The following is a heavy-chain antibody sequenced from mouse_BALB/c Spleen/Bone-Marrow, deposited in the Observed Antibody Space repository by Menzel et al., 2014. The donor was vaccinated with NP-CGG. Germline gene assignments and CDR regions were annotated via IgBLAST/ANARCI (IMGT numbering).Heavy chain of an antibody. CDR3: TSWDY. Sequence: LQQSGSELVRPGASVKLSCKASGYTFTSYWMLWVKQRHGQGLEWIGNIYPGSGSTNYDEKFKSKGTLTVDTSSSTAYMHLSSLTSEDSAVYYCTSWDYWGQGTTLTVSS. CDR2: IYPGSGST. V-gene: IGHV1S22*01. CDR1: GYTFTSYW. J-gene: IGHJ2*01.